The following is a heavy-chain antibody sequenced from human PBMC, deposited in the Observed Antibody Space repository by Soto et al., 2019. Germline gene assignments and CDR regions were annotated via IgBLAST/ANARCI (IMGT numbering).Heavy chain of an antibody. D-gene: IGHD3-22*01. V-gene: IGHV1-69*13. CDR3: ARDLVYYYSSGYYYRHGPNWFDP. CDR1: GGTFSSYA. Sequence: WASVKVSCKASGGTFSSYAISWVRQAPGQGLEWMGGIIPIFGTANYAQKFQGRVTITADESTSTAYMELSSLRSEDTAVYYCARDLVYYYSSGYYYRHGPNWFDPWGQGTLVTVSS. CDR2: IIPIFGTA. J-gene: IGHJ5*02.